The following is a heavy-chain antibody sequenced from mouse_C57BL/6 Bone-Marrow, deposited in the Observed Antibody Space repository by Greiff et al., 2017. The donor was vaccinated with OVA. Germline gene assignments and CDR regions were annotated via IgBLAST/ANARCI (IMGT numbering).Heavy chain of an antibody. J-gene: IGHJ1*03. V-gene: IGHV1-54*01. D-gene: IGHD1-1*01. Sequence: VQLQQSGAELVRPGTSVKVSCKASGYAFTNYLIEWVKQRPGQGLEWIGVINPGSGGTNYNEKFKGKATLTADKSSSTAYMQLSSLTSEDSAVYFWARPYGSSYRYFDVWGTGTTVTVSS. CDR2: INPGSGGT. CDR1: GYAFTNYL. CDR3: ARPYGSSYRYFDV.